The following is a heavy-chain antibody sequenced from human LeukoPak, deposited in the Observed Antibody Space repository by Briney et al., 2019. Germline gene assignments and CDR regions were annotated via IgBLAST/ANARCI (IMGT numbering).Heavy chain of an antibody. CDR3: AELGITMIGGV. V-gene: IGHV3-48*03. CDR2: ISSSGSTI. D-gene: IGHD3-10*02. CDR1: GFILSSYE. J-gene: IGHJ6*04. Sequence: PGGSLRLSCAASGFILSSYEMNWVRQAPGKGLEWLSYISSSGSTIYYADSVKGRFTISRDNAKNSLYLQMNSLRAEDTAVYYCAELGITMIGGVWGKGTTVTISS.